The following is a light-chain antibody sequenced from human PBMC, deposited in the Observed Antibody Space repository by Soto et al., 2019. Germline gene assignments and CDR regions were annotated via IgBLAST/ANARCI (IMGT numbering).Light chain of an antibody. CDR1: SSNIGNNY. V-gene: IGLV1-51*02. CDR3: GAWDSSLSAVV. CDR2: ENN. Sequence: QSVLTQPPSVSAAPGQKVTISCSGSSSNIGNNYVSWYQQLTGTAPKLHIYENNKRPSGIPDRFSGSKSGTSATLGITGLQTGDEADYYCGAWDSSLSAVVFGGGTQLTVL. J-gene: IGLJ2*01.